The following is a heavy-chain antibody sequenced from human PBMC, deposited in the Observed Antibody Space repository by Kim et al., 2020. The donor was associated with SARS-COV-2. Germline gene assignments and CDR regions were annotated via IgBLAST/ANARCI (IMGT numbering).Heavy chain of an antibody. CDR1: GGSISSSSYY. Sequence: SETLSLTCTVSGGSISSSSYYWGWIRQPPGKGLEWIGSIYYSGSTYYNPSLKSRVTISVDTSKNQFSLTLSSVTAADTAVYYCASRKVGPIDYWGQGTLVTVSS. CDR3: ASRKVGPIDY. J-gene: IGHJ4*02. D-gene: IGHD1-26*01. CDR2: IYYSGST. V-gene: IGHV4-39*01.